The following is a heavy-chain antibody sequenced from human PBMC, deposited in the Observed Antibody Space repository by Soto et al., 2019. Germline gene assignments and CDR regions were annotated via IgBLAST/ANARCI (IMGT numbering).Heavy chain of an antibody. CDR3: ARGPPLRSYGYYFDY. D-gene: IGHD5-18*01. CDR2: IYHSGST. J-gene: IGHJ4*02. CDR1: GGSISSGGYS. V-gene: IGHV4-30-2*01. Sequence: SETLSLTCAVSGGSISSGGYSWSWIRQPPGKGLEWIGYIYHSGSTYYNPSLKSRVTISVDRSKNQFSLKLSSVTAADTAVYYCARGPPLRSYGYYFDYWGQGTLVTVSS.